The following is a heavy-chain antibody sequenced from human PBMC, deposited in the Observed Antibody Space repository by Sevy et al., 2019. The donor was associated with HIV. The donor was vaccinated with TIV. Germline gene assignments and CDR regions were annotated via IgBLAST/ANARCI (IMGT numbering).Heavy chain of an antibody. CDR3: ARDPYGDSDY. CDR1: GFSFSNYA. J-gene: IGHJ4*02. CDR2: IKQDGSEK. V-gene: IGHV3-7*01. Sequence: GGSLRLSCAASGFSFSNYAMHWVRQSPGKGLEWVANIKQDGSEKYYVDSVKGRFTISRDNAKNSLYLQMNSLRAEDTAVYYCARDPYGDSDYWGQGTLVTVSS. D-gene: IGHD4-17*01.